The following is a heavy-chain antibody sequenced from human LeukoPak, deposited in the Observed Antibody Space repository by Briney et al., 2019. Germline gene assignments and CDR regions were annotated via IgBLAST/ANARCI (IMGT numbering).Heavy chain of an antibody. CDR1: GGSFSGYY. J-gene: IGHJ4*02. D-gene: IGHD3-3*01. V-gene: IGHV4-34*01. CDR2: INHSGST. CDR3: AKMYDFWSDSYYFDY. Sequence: SETLSLTCAVYGGSFSGYYWSWIRQPPGKGLEWIGEINHSGSTNYNPSLKSRVTISVDTSKNQFSLKLSPVTAADTAVYYCAKMYDFWSDSYYFDYWGQGTLVTVSS.